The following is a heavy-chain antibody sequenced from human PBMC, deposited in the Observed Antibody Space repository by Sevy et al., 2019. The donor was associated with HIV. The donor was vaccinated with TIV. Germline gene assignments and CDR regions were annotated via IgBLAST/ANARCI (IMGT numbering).Heavy chain of an antibody. CDR1: GFTFSSYD. CDR2: MSSCGSSI. J-gene: IGHJ5*02. Sequence: GGSLRLSCTASGFTFSSYDMNWVRQAPGKGLEWVSKMSSCGSSIYYADSVKGRLTISRDNAKNSLNLQMNSLRAEDTAVYYCTRNGGAFDNGFDPWGQGTLVTVSS. CDR3: TRNGGAFDNGFDP. V-gene: IGHV3-48*03. D-gene: IGHD2-8*01.